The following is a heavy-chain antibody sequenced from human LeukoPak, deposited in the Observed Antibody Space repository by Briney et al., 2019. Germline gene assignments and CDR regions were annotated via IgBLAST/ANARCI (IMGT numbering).Heavy chain of an antibody. CDR1: GFTFNIYA. CDR2: VSSDGTNK. Sequence: GGSLRLSCAASGFTFNIYAMHWVRQSPGKGLEWVAVVSSDGTNKYYAGSVKGRFTISRDNSRNTLSLQMNSLRPEDTAVYYSARVGDYVDGMDVWGQGTTVTVSS. D-gene: IGHD4-17*01. J-gene: IGHJ6*02. V-gene: IGHV3-30-3*01. CDR3: ARVGDYVDGMDV.